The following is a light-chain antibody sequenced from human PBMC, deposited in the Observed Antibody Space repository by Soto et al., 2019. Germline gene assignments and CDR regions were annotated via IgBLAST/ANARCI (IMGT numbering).Light chain of an antibody. Sequence: DIVLTQSPGTLSLSPGERATLSCRASQSVSSSYLAWYQHKPGQTPRLLIYAASTRATGIPDRFSGSGSGTDFTRTISRLEPEDFVVYYCQQYGNSVYTFGQGTKLEIK. CDR3: QQYGNSVYT. V-gene: IGKV3-20*01. CDR1: QSVSSSY. J-gene: IGKJ2*01. CDR2: AAS.